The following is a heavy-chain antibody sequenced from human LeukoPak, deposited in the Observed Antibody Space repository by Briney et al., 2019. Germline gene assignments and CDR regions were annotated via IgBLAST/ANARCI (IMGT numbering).Heavy chain of an antibody. V-gene: IGHV4-4*02. J-gene: IGHJ4*02. CDR1: GVSITSGNW. Sequence: PSETLSLTCGVSGVSITSGNWWSWVRQPPGKGLEWIGEIYNSGSINYNPSLKSRVTISVDKSKNQFSLKLNSVTAADTAVYYCWHSGYESGLDYWGQGTLFTVSS. CDR2: IYNSGSI. D-gene: IGHD5-12*01. CDR3: WHSGYESGLDY.